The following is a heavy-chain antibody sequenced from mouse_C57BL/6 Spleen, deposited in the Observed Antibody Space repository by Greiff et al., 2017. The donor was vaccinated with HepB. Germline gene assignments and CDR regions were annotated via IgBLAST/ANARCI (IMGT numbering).Heavy chain of an antibody. CDR2: IWTGGGT. CDR1: GFSLTSYA. CDR3: ARNYYGSSYGYFDY. D-gene: IGHD1-1*01. J-gene: IGHJ2*01. V-gene: IGHV2-9-1*01. Sequence: VMLVESGPGLVAPSQSLSITCTVSGFSLTSYAISWVRQPPGKGLEWLGVIWTGGGTNYNSALKSRLSISKDNSKSQVFLQMNSLQTDDNARYYCARNYYGSSYGYFDYWGQGTTLTVSS.